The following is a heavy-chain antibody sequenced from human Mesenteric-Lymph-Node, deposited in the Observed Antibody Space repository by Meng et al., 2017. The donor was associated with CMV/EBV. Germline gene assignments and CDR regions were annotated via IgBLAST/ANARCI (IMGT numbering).Heavy chain of an antibody. V-gene: IGHV2-5*02. J-gene: IGHJ4*02. CDR1: GSSLSTSGVG. Sequence: QIPLKESGPTLVKPAQTLTLTCTYSGSSLSTSGVGVGWIRQPPGKALEWLALIYWDDDKRYSPSLKSRLTITKDTSKNQVVLTMTNMDPVDTATYYCAHSSGIAAAGPFYFDYWGQGTLVTVSS. D-gene: IGHD6-13*01. CDR2: IYWDDDK. CDR3: AHSSGIAAAGPFYFDY.